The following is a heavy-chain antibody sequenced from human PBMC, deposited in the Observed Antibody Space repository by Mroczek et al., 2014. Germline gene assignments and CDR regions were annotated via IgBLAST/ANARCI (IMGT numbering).Heavy chain of an antibody. J-gene: IGHJ3*02. CDR3: WSVGIVPAALDAFDI. D-gene: IGHD2-2*01. CDR1: GYTFTSYD. Sequence: QVQLVQSGAEVKKPGASVKVSCKASGYTFTSYDINWVRQATGQGLEWMGWMNPNSGNTGYAQKFQGRVTMTRNTSISTAYMELSSLRSEDTAVYYCWSVGIVPAALDAFDIWGQGTMVTVSS. CDR2: MNPNSGNT. V-gene: IGHV1-8*01.